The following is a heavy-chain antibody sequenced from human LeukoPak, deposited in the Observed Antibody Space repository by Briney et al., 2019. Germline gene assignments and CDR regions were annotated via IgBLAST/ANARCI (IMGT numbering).Heavy chain of an antibody. CDR1: GGSISSYY. Sequence: PSETLSLTCTVSGGSISSYYWSWIRQPPGKGLEWIGYIYYSGSTNYNPSLKSRVTISVDTSKNQFSLKLSSVTAADTAVYYCARDRDRSSWYYFDSWGQGTLVTVSS. D-gene: IGHD6-13*01. CDR2: IYYSGST. CDR3: ARDRDRSSWYYFDS. V-gene: IGHV4-59*01. J-gene: IGHJ4*02.